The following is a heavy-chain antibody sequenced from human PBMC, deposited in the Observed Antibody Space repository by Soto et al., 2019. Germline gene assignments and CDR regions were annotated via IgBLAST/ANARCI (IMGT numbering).Heavy chain of an antibody. CDR1: GGTFSSYT. Sequence: QVQLVQSGAEVKKPGSSVTVSCKASGGTFSSYTISWVRQAPGQGLEWMGRIIPILGIANYAQKFQGRVTITADKSTSTAYMELSSLRSEDTAVYYCARFPDYGDGDYWGQGTLVTVSS. D-gene: IGHD4-17*01. J-gene: IGHJ4*02. CDR3: ARFPDYGDGDY. CDR2: IIPILGIA. V-gene: IGHV1-69*02.